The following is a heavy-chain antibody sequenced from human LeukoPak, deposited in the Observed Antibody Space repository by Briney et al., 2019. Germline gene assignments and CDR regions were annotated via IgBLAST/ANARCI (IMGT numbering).Heavy chain of an antibody. J-gene: IGHJ3*02. CDR2: FDPDDVNT. Sequence: EASVKVSCKVSGYTLSEMSMHWVRQAPGEEPEWMGGFDPDDVNTVYAPKFQGRVTMTDDTSTDTAYMELRSLRSDDTAVYYCARTNRAGASDIWGQGTLVTVSS. CDR3: ARTNRAGASDI. D-gene: IGHD1/OR15-1a*01. CDR1: GYTLSEMS. V-gene: IGHV1-24*01.